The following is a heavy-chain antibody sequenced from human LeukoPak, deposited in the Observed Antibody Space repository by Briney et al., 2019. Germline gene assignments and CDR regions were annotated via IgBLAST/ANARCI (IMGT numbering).Heavy chain of an antibody. CDR1: GFTFSRSV. J-gene: IGHJ4*02. V-gene: IGHV3-30*10. CDR2: ILYNGGRK. D-gene: IGHD3-3*01. Sequence: GGSLRLSCAASGFTFSRSVTHWVRQAPGRGVGWGAVILYNGGRKYYTHSVKGRFAISRDSSKNTLYLQMNSLRAEDTAVYYCAIDGGYDFWSGFDRDYWGQGTLVTVSS. CDR3: AIDGGYDFWSGFDRDY.